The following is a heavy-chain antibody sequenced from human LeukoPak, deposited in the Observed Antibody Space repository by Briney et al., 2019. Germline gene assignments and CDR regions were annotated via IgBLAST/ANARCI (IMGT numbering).Heavy chain of an antibody. CDR2: ISSSSSYI. D-gene: IGHD6-19*01. V-gene: IGHV3-21*01. Sequence: GGSLILSCAASGFTFSSYSMNWVRQAPGKGLEWVSFISSSSSYIYYADSVKGRFTISRDNAKNSLYLQMNSLRAEDTAVYYCARGDNSSGWYPRYFDYWGQGTLVTVSS. CDR1: GFTFSSYS. CDR3: ARGDNSSGWYPRYFDY. J-gene: IGHJ4*02.